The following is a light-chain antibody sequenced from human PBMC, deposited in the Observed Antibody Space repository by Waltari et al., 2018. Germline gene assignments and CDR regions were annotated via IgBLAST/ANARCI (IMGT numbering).Light chain of an antibody. Sequence: DIQMTQSPSSVSASVGDRVTITCRASQGISTWLAWYQQKAGKAPKVLIYGASTLLTGVPSRFSGSGSGTEFTLTISGLQPEDFATYFCQQGNSFPPTFGQGTRVEV. CDR2: GAS. J-gene: IGKJ1*01. CDR1: QGISTW. CDR3: QQGNSFPPT. V-gene: IGKV1-12*01.